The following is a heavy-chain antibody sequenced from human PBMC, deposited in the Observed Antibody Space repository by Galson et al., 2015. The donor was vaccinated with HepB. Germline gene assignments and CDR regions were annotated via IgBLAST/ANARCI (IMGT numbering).Heavy chain of an antibody. J-gene: IGHJ3*02. CDR1: GFTFSSYA. Sequence: SLRLSCAASGFTFSSYAMHWVRQAPGKGLEWVAVISYDGSNKYYADSVKGRFTISRDNSKNTLYLQMNSLRAEDTAVYYCARYCSGGSCYSFRAFDIWGQGTMVTVSS. CDR3: ARYCSGGSCYSFRAFDI. CDR2: ISYDGSNK. V-gene: IGHV3-30-3*01. D-gene: IGHD2-15*01.